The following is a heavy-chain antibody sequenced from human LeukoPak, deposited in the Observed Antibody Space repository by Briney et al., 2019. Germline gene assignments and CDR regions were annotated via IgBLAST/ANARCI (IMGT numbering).Heavy chain of an antibody. CDR1: GFIFNNYA. J-gene: IGHJ4*02. Sequence: GGSLRLSCAGSGFIFNNYAMHWVRQPPGKGLEWVSGISWNSGSIDYADSVKGRFTISRDNAKNSLYLQMNSLRVEDTASYYCAKDNRRHYTSGPNPDSLHWGQGALVTVSS. D-gene: IGHD6-19*01. CDR2: ISWNSGSI. V-gene: IGHV3-9*01. CDR3: AKDNRRHYTSGPNPDSLH.